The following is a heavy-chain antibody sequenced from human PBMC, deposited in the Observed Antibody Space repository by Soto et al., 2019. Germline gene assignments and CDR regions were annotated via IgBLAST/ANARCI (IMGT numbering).Heavy chain of an antibody. CDR2: IKSKRNGGTT. CDR1: GFTLSDAW. J-gene: IGHJ4*02. V-gene: IGHV3-15*07. CDR3: TTDGPILDRNGYPVDY. Sequence: EVQLVESGGGLVKPGESLIISCAASGFTLSDAWMNWVRQAPGKGLEWVGRIKSKRNGGTTDYAAPVKGRFIISRDDSSNILYLQMKSLTTEDTDVYDCTTDGPILDRNGYPVDYWGQGTMVTVSS. D-gene: IGHD3-22*01.